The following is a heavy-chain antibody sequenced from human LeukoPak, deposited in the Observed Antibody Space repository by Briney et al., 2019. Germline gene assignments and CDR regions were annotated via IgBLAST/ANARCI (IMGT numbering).Heavy chain of an antibody. D-gene: IGHD3-3*01. CDR1: GFTFSGSA. V-gene: IGHV3-74*01. J-gene: IGHJ4*02. Sequence: GGSLRLSCAASGFTFSGSAMHWVRQAPGKGLVWVSRINSDGSSTSYADSVKGRFTISRDNAKNTLYLQMNSLRAEDTAVYYCARGSYYDFWSGSLLPLSLWGQGTLVTVSS. CDR2: INSDGSST. CDR3: ARGSYYDFWSGSLLPLSL.